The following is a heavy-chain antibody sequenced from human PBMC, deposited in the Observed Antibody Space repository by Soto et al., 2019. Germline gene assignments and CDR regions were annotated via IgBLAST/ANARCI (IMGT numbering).Heavy chain of an antibody. J-gene: IGHJ5*02. CDR1: GVSINSYY. V-gene: IGHV4-59*01. CDR3: ASQSEGFDA. Sequence: SETLSLTCTVSGVSINSYYWNWIRQAPGKGLEWVGYVYYSGTTNHNPSLNSRVTISVYTSKNQFSLRLSSVTTADTAVYYCASQSEGFDAWGQGALVTVSS. CDR2: VYYSGTT.